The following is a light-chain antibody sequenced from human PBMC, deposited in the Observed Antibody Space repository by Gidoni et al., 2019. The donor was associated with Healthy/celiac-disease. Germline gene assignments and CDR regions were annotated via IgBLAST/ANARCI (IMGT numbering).Light chain of an antibody. Sequence: QSVLTQPPSVSGAPGPRVTISCTGSSSNIGAGYDVHWYQQLPGTAPKLLIYGNSNRPSGVPDRFSGSKSGTSASLAITGLQAEDEADYYCQSYDSSLSGPHAVFGGGTQLTVL. CDR1: SSNIGAGYD. CDR3: QSYDSSLSGPHAV. CDR2: GNS. J-gene: IGLJ7*01. V-gene: IGLV1-40*01.